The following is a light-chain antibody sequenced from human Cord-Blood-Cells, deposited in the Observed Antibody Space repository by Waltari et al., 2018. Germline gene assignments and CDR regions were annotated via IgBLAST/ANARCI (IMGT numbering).Light chain of an antibody. CDR1: SSNTGNNN. Sequence: QSVLTQPPSVSSAPGQKGTISCSGCSSNTGNNNLSWNQQLPGTAPKLLIYENNKRPSGIPDRFSGSKSGTSATLGITGLQTGDEADYYCGTWDSSLSAGHWVFGGGTKLTVL. J-gene: IGLJ3*02. V-gene: IGLV1-51*02. CDR3: GTWDSSLSAGHWV. CDR2: ENN.